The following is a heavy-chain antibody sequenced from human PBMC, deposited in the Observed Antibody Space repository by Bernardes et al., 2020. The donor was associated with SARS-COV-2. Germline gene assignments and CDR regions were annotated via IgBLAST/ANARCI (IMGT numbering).Heavy chain of an antibody. D-gene: IGHD3-22*01. CDR1: GFTFSSSG. J-gene: IGHJ4*02. Sequence: VGSLRLSCAASGFTFSSSGLHWVRQAPGKGLEWVAVIWYDGRNKYYADSVKGRFTISRDNSKNTLYLQMNSLRAEDTAVYYCARGCPYYYDSSGYVIYFDYWGQGTLVTVSS. V-gene: IGHV3-33*01. CDR2: IWYDGRNK. CDR3: ARGCPYYYDSSGYVIYFDY.